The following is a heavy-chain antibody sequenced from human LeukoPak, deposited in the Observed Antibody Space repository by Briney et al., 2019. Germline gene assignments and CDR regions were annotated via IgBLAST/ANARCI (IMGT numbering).Heavy chain of an antibody. J-gene: IGHJ5*02. Sequence: SETLSLTCAVYGGSFSGYYWSWIRQPPGKGLEWIGYIYYSGSTNYNPSLKSRVTISVDTSKNQFSLKLSSVTAADTAVYYCARYYYGSGSPGRSWLFDPWGQGTLVTVSS. D-gene: IGHD3-10*01. CDR1: GGSFSGYY. CDR2: IYYSGST. V-gene: IGHV4-59*01. CDR3: ARYYYGSGSPGRSWLFDP.